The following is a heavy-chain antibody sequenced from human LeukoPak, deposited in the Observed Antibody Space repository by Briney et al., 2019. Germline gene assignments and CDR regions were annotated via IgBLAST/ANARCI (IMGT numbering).Heavy chain of an antibody. CDR3: ARAVLRITMIVVAPGGFDI. V-gene: IGHV3-66*01. D-gene: IGHD3-22*01. Sequence: GGSLRLSCAASGFTVSSNYMSWVRQAPGKGLEWVSVIYSGGSTYYADSVKGRFTISRDNSKSTLYLQMNSLRAEDTAVYYCARAVLRITMIVVAPGGFDIWGQGTMVTVSS. J-gene: IGHJ3*02. CDR2: IYSGGST. CDR1: GFTVSSNY.